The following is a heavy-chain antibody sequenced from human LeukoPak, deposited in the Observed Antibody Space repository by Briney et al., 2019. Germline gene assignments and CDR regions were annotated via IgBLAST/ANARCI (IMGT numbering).Heavy chain of an antibody. CDR2: INHSGST. CDR1: GGSFSGYY. V-gene: IGHV4-34*01. D-gene: IGHD3-10*01. CDR3: AVGFGELLFDY. Sequence: SETLSLTCAVYGGSFSGYYWSWISQPPGKGLEWIGEINHSGSTNYNPSLKSRVTISVDTSKNQFSLKLSSVTAADTAVYYCAVGFGELLFDYWGQGTLVTVSS. J-gene: IGHJ4*02.